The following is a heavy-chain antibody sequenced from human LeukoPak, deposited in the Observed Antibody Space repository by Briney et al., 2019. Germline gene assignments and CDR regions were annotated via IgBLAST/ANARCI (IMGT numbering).Heavy chain of an antibody. CDR1: GYTLTELS. V-gene: IGHV1-46*01. Sequence: ASVKVSCKVSGYTLTELSMHWVRQAPGQGLEWMGIINPSGGSTSYAQKFQGRVTMTRDTSTSTVYMELSSLRSEDTAVYYCARGDVVVTAIRPLGGMDVWGQGTTVTVSS. J-gene: IGHJ6*02. CDR2: INPSGGST. CDR3: ARGDVVVTAIRPLGGMDV. D-gene: IGHD2-21*02.